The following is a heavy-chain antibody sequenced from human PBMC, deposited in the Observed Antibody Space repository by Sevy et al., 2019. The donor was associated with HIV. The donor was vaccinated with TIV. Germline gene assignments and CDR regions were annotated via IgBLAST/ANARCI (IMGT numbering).Heavy chain of an antibody. CDR3: ARAEGATYYFDY. D-gene: IGHD1-26*01. CDR2: IHYSGST. J-gene: IGHJ4*02. V-gene: IGHV4-59*01. CDR1: GGSISSYY. Sequence: SETLSLTCTVSGGSISSYYWSWIRQPPGKGLEWIGNIHYSGSTNYNPSLKSRVTITVDTYKNQFSLKLSSVTAADTAVYYCARAEGATYYFDYWGQGTLVTVSS.